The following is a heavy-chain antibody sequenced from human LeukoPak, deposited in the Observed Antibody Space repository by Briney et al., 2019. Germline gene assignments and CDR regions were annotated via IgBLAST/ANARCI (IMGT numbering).Heavy chain of an antibody. Sequence: GGSLRLSCAASGFTFSSYGMHWVRQAPGKGLEWVAVIWYGGSNKYYADSVKGRFTISRDNSKNTLYLQTNSLRAEDTAVYYCAKDPADGGNPPYYMDVWGKGTTVTVSS. D-gene: IGHD4-23*01. J-gene: IGHJ6*03. V-gene: IGHV3-30*02. CDR2: IWYGGSNK. CDR1: GFTFSSYG. CDR3: AKDPADGGNPPYYMDV.